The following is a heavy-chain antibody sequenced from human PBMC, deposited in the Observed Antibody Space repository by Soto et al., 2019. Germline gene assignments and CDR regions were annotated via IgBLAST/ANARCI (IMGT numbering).Heavy chain of an antibody. D-gene: IGHD6-13*01. J-gene: IGHJ5*02. CDR3: ARDGYSSSWYRGGWFDP. CDR2: IWYDGSNK. CDR1: GFTFSSYG. V-gene: IGHV3-33*01. Sequence: QVQLVESGGGVVQPGRSLRLSCAASGFTFSSYGMHWVRQAPGKGLEWVAVIWYDGSNKYYADSVKGRFTISRDNSKNTLYLQMNSLRAEDTAVYYCARDGYSSSWYRGGWFDPWGQGTLVTVSS.